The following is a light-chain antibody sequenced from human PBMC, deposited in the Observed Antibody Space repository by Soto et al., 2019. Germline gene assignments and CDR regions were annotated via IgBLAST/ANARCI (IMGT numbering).Light chain of an antibody. J-gene: IGKJ4*01. CDR3: QQHISWPLT. CDR1: QSVTNS. V-gene: IGKV3-11*01. Sequence: EIVVAQCSVSLSLSPGEGATPPLRASQSVTNSLAWYQQKPGQAPRLLVYDASNRATGIPTRFSGSGSGTDFTLTISNLEPEDFAVYYCQQHISWPLTFGGGTTGDIK. CDR2: DAS.